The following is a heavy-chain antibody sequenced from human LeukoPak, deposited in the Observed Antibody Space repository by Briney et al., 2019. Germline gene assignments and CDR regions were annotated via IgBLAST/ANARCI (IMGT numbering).Heavy chain of an antibody. Sequence: ASVKVSCKASGYTFTGYFMHWVRQATGQGLEWMGWISAYNGNTNYAQKLQGRVTMTTDTSTSTAYMDLRSLRSDDTAVYYCARFRAGVGEPYGDYWGQGTLVTVSS. V-gene: IGHV1-18*04. CDR1: GYTFTGYF. D-gene: IGHD3-10*01. CDR3: ARFRAGVGEPYGDY. CDR2: ISAYNGNT. J-gene: IGHJ4*02.